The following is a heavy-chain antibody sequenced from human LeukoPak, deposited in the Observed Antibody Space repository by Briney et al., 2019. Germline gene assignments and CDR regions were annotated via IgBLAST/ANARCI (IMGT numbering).Heavy chain of an antibody. CDR3: ARESGMDV. V-gene: IGHV3-48*02. CDR2: ISSSSSTI. Sequence: PGGSLRLSCAASGFTFSSYEMNWVRQAPGKGLEWVSYISSSSSTIYYADSVKGRFTISRDNAKNPVYLQMNSLRDEDTAVYYCARESGMDVWGQGTTVTVSS. CDR1: GFTFSSYE. J-gene: IGHJ6*02.